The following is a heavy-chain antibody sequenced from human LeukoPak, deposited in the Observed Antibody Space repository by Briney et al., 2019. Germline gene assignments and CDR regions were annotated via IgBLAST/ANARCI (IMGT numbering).Heavy chain of an antibody. CDR2: ISYDGSNK. Sequence: GGSLRLSCAASGFTFSNYGMHWVRQAPGKGLEWVALISYDGSNKYYADSVKGRFTISRDNSKNTLYLQMNSLRAEDTAVYYCATRMTCSSTSCYAQGYFDYWGQGTLVTVSS. CDR3: ATRMTCSSTSCYAQGYFDY. J-gene: IGHJ4*02. CDR1: GFTFSNYG. V-gene: IGHV3-30*03. D-gene: IGHD2-2*01.